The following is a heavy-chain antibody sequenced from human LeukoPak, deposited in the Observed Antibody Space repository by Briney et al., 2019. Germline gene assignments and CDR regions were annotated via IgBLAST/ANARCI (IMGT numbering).Heavy chain of an antibody. V-gene: IGHV3-23*01. CDR3: AKGLYGSGSYFLFGFDY. J-gene: IGHJ4*02. Sequence: GGSLRLSCAASGLTFDDYAMHWVRQAPGKGLEWVSGISGSGGSTYYADSVKGRFTISRDNSKNTLYLQMNSLRAEDTAVYYCAKGLYGSGSYFLFGFDYWGQGTLVTVSS. D-gene: IGHD3-10*01. CDR2: ISGSGGST. CDR1: GLTFDDYA.